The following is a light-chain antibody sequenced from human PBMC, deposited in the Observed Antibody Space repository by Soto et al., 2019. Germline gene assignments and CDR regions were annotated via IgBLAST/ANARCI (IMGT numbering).Light chain of an antibody. J-gene: IGKJ1*01. CDR2: ATS. CDR3: HQYDKSPRT. V-gene: IGKV3-20*01. Sequence: EIVLTQSPGTLSLSPGERATLSCRASQSVSTGYLTWYQQKPGQAPRLLIYATSNRATGIPDRFSGSGSGXXXXXXXXRXXPEDFAVXFCHQYDKSPRTFGQGTKVEI. CDR1: QSVSTGY.